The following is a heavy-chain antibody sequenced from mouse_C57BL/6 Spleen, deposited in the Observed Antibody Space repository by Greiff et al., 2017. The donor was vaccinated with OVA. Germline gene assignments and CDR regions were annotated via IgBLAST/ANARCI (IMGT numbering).Heavy chain of an antibody. J-gene: IGHJ1*03. Sequence: EVQLQQSGPELVKPGASVKISCKASGYTFTDYYMNWVKQSHGKSLEWIGDINPNNGGTSYNQKFKGKATLTVDKSSSTAYMELRSLTSEDSAVDYCAREGYSNWGYFDVWGTGTTVTVSS. V-gene: IGHV1-26*01. CDR3: AREGYSNWGYFDV. CDR2: INPNNGGT. D-gene: IGHD2-5*01. CDR1: GYTFTDYY.